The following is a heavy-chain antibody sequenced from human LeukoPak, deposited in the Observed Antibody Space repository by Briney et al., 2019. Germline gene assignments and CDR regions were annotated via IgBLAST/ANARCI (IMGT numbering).Heavy chain of an antibody. D-gene: IGHD5-12*01. V-gene: IGHV3-23*01. CDR1: GFTFSSYS. CDR2: LIGSSGST. J-gene: IGHJ4*02. Sequence: GGSLRLSCAASGFTFSSYSMNWVRQAPGKGLEWVSVLIGSSGSTDYADSVKGRFTISRDISKNTLFLQMNSLRAEDTAIYYCAKGAYDYIEIAYFDSWGQGTLVTVSS. CDR3: AKGAYDYIEIAYFDS.